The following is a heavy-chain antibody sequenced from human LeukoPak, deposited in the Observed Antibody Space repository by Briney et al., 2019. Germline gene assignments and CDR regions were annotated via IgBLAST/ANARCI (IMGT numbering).Heavy chain of an antibody. CDR3: ARGGSCSSTSCYRHYYYGMDV. J-gene: IGHJ6*02. CDR2: INHSGST. D-gene: IGHD2-2*01. V-gene: IGHV4-34*01. CDR1: GGSFSGYY. Sequence: SETLSLTCAVYGGSFSGYYWSWIRQPPGKGLEWIGEINHSGSTNYNPSLKSRVTISVDTSKNQFSLKLSSVTAADTAVYYCARGGSCSSTSCYRHYYYGMDVWGQGTTATVSS.